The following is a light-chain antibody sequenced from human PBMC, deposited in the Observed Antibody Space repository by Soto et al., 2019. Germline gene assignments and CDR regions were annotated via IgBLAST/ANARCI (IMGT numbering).Light chain of an antibody. V-gene: IGKV3-11*01. CDR3: QPRSATWT. Sequence: EIVLTQSPATLSLSPGERATLSCRTSQSVSSYLAWYQQKPGQPPRLLIYGASNRATDIPARFSGSGSGTDFTLTISSLEPEDFAVYYCQPRSATWTFGQGTKMQI. CDR1: QSVSSY. J-gene: IGKJ1*01. CDR2: GAS.